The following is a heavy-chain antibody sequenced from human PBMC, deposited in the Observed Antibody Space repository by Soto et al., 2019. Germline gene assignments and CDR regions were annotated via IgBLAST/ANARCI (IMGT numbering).Heavy chain of an antibody. Sequence: SETLSLTCTVSGGSISSSSYYWGWIRQPPGKGLEWIGSIYYSGSTYYNPSLKSRVTISVDTSKNQFSLKLSSVTAADTAVYYCARHAGSGSYYRLPGFDYWGQGTLVTVS. CDR2: IYYSGST. CDR1: GGSISSSSYY. J-gene: IGHJ4*02. D-gene: IGHD1-26*01. CDR3: ARHAGSGSYYRLPGFDY. V-gene: IGHV4-39*01.